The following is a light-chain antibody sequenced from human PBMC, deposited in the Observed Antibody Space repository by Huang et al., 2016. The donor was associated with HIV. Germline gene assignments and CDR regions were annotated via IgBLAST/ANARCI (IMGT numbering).Light chain of an antibody. Sequence: EIVMTQSPATLSVSPGERATLSCRASQSVTTYLAWYQQKSGQAPRLRIYGASTRATGIPARFSGSWSGTEFTLTISSLQSEDFAVYYCQQYHTWPPGRLTFGGGTKVEIK. J-gene: IGKJ4*01. CDR2: GAS. CDR1: QSVTTY. CDR3: QQYHTWPPGRLT. V-gene: IGKV3-15*01.